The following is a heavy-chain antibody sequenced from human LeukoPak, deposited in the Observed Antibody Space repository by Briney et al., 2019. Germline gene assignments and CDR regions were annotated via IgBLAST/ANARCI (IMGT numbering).Heavy chain of an antibody. V-gene: IGHV3-7*04. CDR2: IKQDGSEK. CDR3: ARGLLWFGIYGMDV. D-gene: IGHD3-10*01. CDR1: GFTFSSYG. Sequence: GGSLRLSCAASGFTFSSYGITWVRQAPGKGLEWVANIKQDGSEKYYVDSVKGRFTISRDNAKNSLYLQMNSLRAEDTAVYYCARGLLWFGIYGMDVWGQGTTVTVSS. J-gene: IGHJ6*02.